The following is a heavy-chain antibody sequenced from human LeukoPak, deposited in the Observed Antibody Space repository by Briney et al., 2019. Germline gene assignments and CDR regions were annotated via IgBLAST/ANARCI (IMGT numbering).Heavy chain of an antibody. D-gene: IGHD5-12*01. J-gene: IGHJ4*02. Sequence: PSETLSLTCTLSGCSISTYYWSWIRQPPGKGLEWIGYIYHSGGTNYNPSLKSRVTISVDTSKNQFSLKLSSVTAADTAVYYCARGGGYASPIGYWGQGALVTVSS. V-gene: IGHV4-59*01. CDR3: ARGGGYASPIGY. CDR2: IYHSGGT. CDR1: GCSISTYY.